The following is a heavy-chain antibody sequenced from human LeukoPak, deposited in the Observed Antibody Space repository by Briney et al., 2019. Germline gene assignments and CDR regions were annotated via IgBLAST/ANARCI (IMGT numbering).Heavy chain of an antibody. V-gene: IGHV1-2*02. CDR1: GYTFTGYY. J-gene: IGHJ6*02. CDR3: ARDQYRVEYGMDV. Sequence: GASVKVSCKASGYTFTGYYMHWVRQAPGQGLEWMGWINPNSGGTNYAQKFQGRVTMTRDTSISTAYMELSRLRSDDTAVYYCARDQYRVEYGMDVWGQGTTVTVSS. CDR2: INPNSGGT. D-gene: IGHD2-2*01.